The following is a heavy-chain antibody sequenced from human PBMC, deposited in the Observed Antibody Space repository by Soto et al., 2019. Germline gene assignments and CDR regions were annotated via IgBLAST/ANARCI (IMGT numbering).Heavy chain of an antibody. CDR3: ARDDQGLGADPAEYLQH. J-gene: IGHJ1*01. V-gene: IGHV1-46*01. Sequence: ASVKVSCKASGYTFTSYYMHWVRQAPGQGLEWMGIINPSGGSTSYAQKFQGRVTMTRDTSTSTVYMELSSLRSEDTAVYYCARDDQGLGADPAEYLQHWGQGTLVTVSS. CDR1: GYTFTSYY. D-gene: IGHD1-26*01. CDR2: INPSGGST.